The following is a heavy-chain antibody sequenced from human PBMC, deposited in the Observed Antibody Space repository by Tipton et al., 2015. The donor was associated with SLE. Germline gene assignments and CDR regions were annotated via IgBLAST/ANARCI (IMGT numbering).Heavy chain of an antibody. CDR1: GRSFIGSY. CDR3: ARMGLCTTTTCNEGAFDV. Sequence: TLSLTCAVYGRSFIGSYWTWIRQHPGKGLEWIGYIYYTGNTNYNPSLKSRVTMSVDTSKSQFSLKLTFVSAADTAIYYCARMGLCTTTTCNEGAFDVWGQGSMVTVSS. D-gene: IGHD2-2*01. V-gene: IGHV4-59*01. CDR2: IYYTGNT. J-gene: IGHJ3*01.